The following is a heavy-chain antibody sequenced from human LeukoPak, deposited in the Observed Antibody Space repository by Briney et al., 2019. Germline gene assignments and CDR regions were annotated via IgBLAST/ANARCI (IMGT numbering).Heavy chain of an antibody. Sequence: PSETLSLTCTVSGGSISSHYWSWIRQPPGKGLEWIGYIYYSGSTNYNPSLKSRVTISVDTSKNQFSLKLSSVTAADTAVYYCARDLDLLYFDYWGQGTLVTVSS. V-gene: IGHV4-59*11. D-gene: IGHD1-7*01. J-gene: IGHJ4*02. CDR1: GGSISSHY. CDR2: IYYSGST. CDR3: ARDLDLLYFDY.